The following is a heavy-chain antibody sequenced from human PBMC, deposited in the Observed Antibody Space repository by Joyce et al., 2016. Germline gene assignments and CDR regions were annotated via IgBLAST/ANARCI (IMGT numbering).Heavy chain of an antibody. CDR1: GVSISSTGYY. Sequence: QVQLQESGPGLVKPSQTLSLTCSVSGVSISSTGYYWTWIRQHPGKGVEWIGYIYYTGNIYSQSSLKSRGNISVDTAKNQFFLNLRSVTAADMAIYYCAREGRGSCSGTRDYWGQGILVAVSS. V-gene: IGHV4-31*02. CDR2: IYYTGNI. D-gene: IGHD3-10*01. CDR3: AREGRGSCSGTRDY. J-gene: IGHJ4*02.